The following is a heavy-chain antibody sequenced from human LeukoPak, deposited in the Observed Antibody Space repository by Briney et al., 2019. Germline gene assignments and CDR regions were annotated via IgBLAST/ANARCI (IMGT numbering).Heavy chain of an antibody. CDR1: GGSFSGYY. Sequence: PSETLSLTCAVYGGSFSGYYWTWIRQPPGKGLEWIGYIYYGGSTNYNPSLKSRVTISLDTSKNQFSLQLSSVTAADTAVYYCAAGVNGGADYWGQGTLVTVAS. CDR3: AAGVNGGADY. CDR2: IYYGGST. V-gene: IGHV4-59*01. J-gene: IGHJ4*02. D-gene: IGHD7-27*01.